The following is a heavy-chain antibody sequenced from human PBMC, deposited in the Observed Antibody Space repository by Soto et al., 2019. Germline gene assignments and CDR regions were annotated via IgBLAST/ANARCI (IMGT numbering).Heavy chain of an antibody. CDR2: IFSNDEK. J-gene: IGHJ2*01. Sequence: QVTLRESGPVLVKPTETLTLTCTVSGFSLSNARMGVSWIRQPPGKALEWLAHIFSNDEKSYSTSLKSRLTISKDTSKSQVVLTMTNMDPVDTATYYCARIRYSSSWQRGPWYFDLWGRGTLVTVSS. V-gene: IGHV2-26*01. CDR1: GFSLSNARMG. CDR3: ARIRYSSSWQRGPWYFDL. D-gene: IGHD6-13*01.